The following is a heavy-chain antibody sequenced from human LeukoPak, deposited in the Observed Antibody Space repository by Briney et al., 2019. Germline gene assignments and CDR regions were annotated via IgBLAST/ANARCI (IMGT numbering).Heavy chain of an antibody. V-gene: IGHV3-7*01. J-gene: IGHJ3*02. Sequence: GGSLRLSCAASGFTFSSYWMSWGRQAPGKGLEWVANIKQDGSEKYYVDSVKGRFTISRDNAKNSLYLQMNSLRAEDTAVYYCARDWRERTTVYAFDIWGQGTMVTVSS. CDR3: ARDWRERTTVYAFDI. CDR2: IKQDGSEK. D-gene: IGHD4-17*01. CDR1: GFTFSSYW.